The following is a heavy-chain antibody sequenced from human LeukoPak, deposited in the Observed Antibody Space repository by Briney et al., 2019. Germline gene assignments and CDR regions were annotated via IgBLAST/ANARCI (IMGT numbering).Heavy chain of an antibody. CDR2: MSPNSGNT. V-gene: IGHV1-8*01. CDR3: ARVRIAARGWFDP. CDR1: GYTFTSYD. J-gene: IGHJ5*02. D-gene: IGHD6-13*01. Sequence: ASVKVSCKASGYTFTSYDINWVRQATGQGLEWMGWMSPNSGNTGYAQKFQGRVTMTRNTSISTAYMELSSLRSEDTAVYYCARVRIAARGWFDPWGQGTLVTVSS.